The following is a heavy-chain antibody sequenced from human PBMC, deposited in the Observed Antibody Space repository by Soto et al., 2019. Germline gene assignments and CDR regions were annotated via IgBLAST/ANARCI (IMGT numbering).Heavy chain of an antibody. D-gene: IGHD2-15*01. CDR1: GFTFSSYA. CDR2: ISGSGGST. CDR3: AATPRGVVVVAAYPG. V-gene: IGHV3-23*01. J-gene: IGHJ4*02. Sequence: EVQLLESGGGMVQPGGSLRLSCAASGFTFSSYAMSWVRQAPGKGLEWVSAISGSGGSTYYADSVKGRFTISRDNSKNTLYLQMTSLRAEDTAVYYCAATPRGVVVVAAYPGWGQGTLVTVSS.